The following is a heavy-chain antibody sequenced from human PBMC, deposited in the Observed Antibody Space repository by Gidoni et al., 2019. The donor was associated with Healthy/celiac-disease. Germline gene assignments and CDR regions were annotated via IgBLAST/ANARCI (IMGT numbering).Heavy chain of an antibody. Sequence: SSYGMHWVRQAPGKGLEWVAVIWYDGSNKYYADSVKGRFTISRDNSKNTLYLQMNSLRAEDTAVYYCARDMITFGGVIVTGGEALGYWGQGTLVTVSS. CDR2: IWYDGSNK. CDR3: ARDMITFGGVIVTGGEALGY. D-gene: IGHD3-16*02. V-gene: IGHV3-33*01. J-gene: IGHJ4*02. CDR1: SSYG.